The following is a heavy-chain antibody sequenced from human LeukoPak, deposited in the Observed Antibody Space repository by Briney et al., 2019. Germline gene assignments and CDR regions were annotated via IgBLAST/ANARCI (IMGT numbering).Heavy chain of an antibody. J-gene: IGHJ3*01. Sequence: GGSLRLSCAASGFTFSDYYMSWIRQAPGQGLEWVSAISSDSFYIYYADSVKGRFTVSRDNAKSSLYLQMNGLRAEDTALYYCARRKYDCSGGSCYGFAFDLWGQGTMVTVSS. CDR3: ARRKYDCSGGSCYGFAFDL. CDR1: GFTFSDYY. CDR2: ISSDSFYI. V-gene: IGHV3-11*06. D-gene: IGHD2-15*01.